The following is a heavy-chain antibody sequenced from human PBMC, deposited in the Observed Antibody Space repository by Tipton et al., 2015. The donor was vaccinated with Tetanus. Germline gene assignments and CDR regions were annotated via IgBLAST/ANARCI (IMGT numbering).Heavy chain of an antibody. V-gene: IGHV4-39*01. Sequence: TLSLTCTVSGGSISSSSYYWGWIRQPPGKGLEWIGSTYYSGSTYYNPSLKSRVTISVDTSKNQFSLKLSSVTAADTAVYYCARHRLTGDTEYGMDVWGQGTMVTVSS. CDR2: TYYSGST. CDR3: ARHRLTGDTEYGMDV. J-gene: IGHJ6*02. CDR1: GGSISSSSYY. D-gene: IGHD5-18*01.